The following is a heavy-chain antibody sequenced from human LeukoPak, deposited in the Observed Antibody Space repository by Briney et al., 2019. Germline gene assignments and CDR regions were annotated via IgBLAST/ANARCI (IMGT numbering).Heavy chain of an antibody. V-gene: IGHV4-30-2*01. CDR2: IYHSGST. D-gene: IGHD1-26*01. CDR3: ARGPTTPWVFYFDY. CDR1: GGSISSGGYY. Sequence: PSQTLSLTCTVSGGSISSGGYYWSWIRQPPGKGLEWIGYIYHSGSTYYNPSLKSRVTISVDTSKNQFSLKLSSVTAADTAVYYCARGPTTPWVFYFDYWGQGTLVTVSS. J-gene: IGHJ4*02.